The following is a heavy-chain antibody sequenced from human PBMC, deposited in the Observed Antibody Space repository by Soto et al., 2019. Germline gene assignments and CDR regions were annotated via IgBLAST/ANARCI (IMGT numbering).Heavy chain of an antibody. D-gene: IGHD3-22*01. J-gene: IGHJ6*02. CDR2: IIPIFGTA. CDR1: GGTFSSYA. CDR3: ASVTYYYDSSGYYYPDRYYYYRIDL. Sequence: GASVKVSGKASGGTFSSYAISWVRQAPGQGLEWMGGIIPIFGTANYAQKFQGRVTITADESTSTAYMELSSLRSEDTAVYYCASVTYYYDSSGYYYPDRYYYYRIDLWGQGTRVTVSS. V-gene: IGHV1-69*13.